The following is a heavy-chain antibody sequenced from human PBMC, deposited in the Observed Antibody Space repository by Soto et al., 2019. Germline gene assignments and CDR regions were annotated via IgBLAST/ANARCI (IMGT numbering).Heavy chain of an antibody. J-gene: IGHJ5*02. CDR1: GYSISSGYY. CDR3: ARDIPSTGDWFDP. Sequence: SETLSLTCAVSGYSISSGYYWGWIRQPPGKGLEWIGSIYHSGSTYYNPSLKSQVTMSVDTSKNQFSLKLSSVTAADTAVYYCARDIPSTGDWFDPWGQGTLVTVSS. CDR2: IYHSGST. D-gene: IGHD3-10*01. V-gene: IGHV4-38-2*02.